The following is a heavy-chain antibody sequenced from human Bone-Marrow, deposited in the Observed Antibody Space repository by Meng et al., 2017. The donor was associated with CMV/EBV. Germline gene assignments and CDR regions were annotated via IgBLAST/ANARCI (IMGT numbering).Heavy chain of an antibody. CDR1: GFTFSSYS. CDR3: AMYGYSSSWYVPWFDP. V-gene: IGHV3-7*03. D-gene: IGHD6-13*01. Sequence: GESLKISCAASGFTFSSYSMNWVRQAPGKGLEWVANIKQDGSEKYYVDSVKGRFTISRDNAKNSLYLQMNSLRAEDTAVYYCAMYGYSSSWYVPWFDPWGQGTLVTVSS. J-gene: IGHJ5*02. CDR2: IKQDGSEK.